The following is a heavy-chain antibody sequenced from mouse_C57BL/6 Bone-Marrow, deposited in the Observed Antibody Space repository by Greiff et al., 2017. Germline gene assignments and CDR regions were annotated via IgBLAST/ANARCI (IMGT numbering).Heavy chain of an antibody. D-gene: IGHD3-2*02. Sequence: VQLQQPGAELVKPGASVKVSCKASGYTFTSYWMHWVKQRPGQGLEWIGRIHPSDSDTNYNQKFKGKATLTVDKSSSTAYMQLSSLTSEVSAVSCCAIQEGSAYWGQGTLVTVSA. V-gene: IGHV1-74*01. J-gene: IGHJ3*01. CDR3: AIQEGSAY. CDR1: GYTFTSYW. CDR2: IHPSDSDT.